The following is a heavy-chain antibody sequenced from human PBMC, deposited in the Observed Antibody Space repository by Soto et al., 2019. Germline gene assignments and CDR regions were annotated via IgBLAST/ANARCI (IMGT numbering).Heavy chain of an antibody. CDR1: GFTFSAYD. D-gene: IGHD2-15*01. CDR3: ARHGSLLQGGGGWFDP. CDR2: IGTLHDT. Sequence: EVQLVESGGGLVQPGGSLRLSCAASGFTFSAYDMHWVRQPTGKGLEWVSAIGTLHDTYYPDSVKGRFTISRENAKNPLHLQSQGLPTGEKAVYYCARHGSLLQGGGGWFDPWGQRTLVTVAS. V-gene: IGHV3-13*01. J-gene: IGHJ5*02.